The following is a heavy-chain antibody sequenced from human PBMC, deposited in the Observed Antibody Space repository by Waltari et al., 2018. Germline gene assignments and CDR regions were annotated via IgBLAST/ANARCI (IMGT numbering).Heavy chain of an antibody. V-gene: IGHV3-23*01. D-gene: IGHD6-19*01. CDR3: AKVPDDKRAVAGTVWFDP. CDR1: GFTFSSYA. Sequence: EVQLLESGGGLVQPGGSLRLSCAASGFTFSSYAMSWVRQAPGQGLEWVSAISGSGGSTYYADSVKGRFTISRDNSKNTLYLQMNSLRAEDTAVYYCAKVPDDKRAVAGTVWFDPWGQGTLVTVSS. CDR2: ISGSGGST. J-gene: IGHJ5*02.